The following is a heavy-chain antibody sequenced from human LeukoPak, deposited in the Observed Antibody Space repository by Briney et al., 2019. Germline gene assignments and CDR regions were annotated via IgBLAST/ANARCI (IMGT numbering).Heavy chain of an antibody. D-gene: IGHD2-15*01. J-gene: IGHJ4*02. V-gene: IGHV1-69*13. CDR3: ARTDCSGGSCHFDY. Sequence: SVKVSCKASGGTFNSYAISWVRQAPGQGLEWMGGIIPIFGTANYAQKFQGRVTITADESTSTAYMELSSLRSEDTAVYYCARTDCSGGSCHFDYWGQGTLVTVSS. CDR1: GGTFNSYA. CDR2: IIPIFGTA.